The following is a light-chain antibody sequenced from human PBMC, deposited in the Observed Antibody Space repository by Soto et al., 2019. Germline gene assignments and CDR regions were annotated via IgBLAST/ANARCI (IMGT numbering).Light chain of an antibody. V-gene: IGKV1-5*03. J-gene: IGKJ4*01. CDR2: KAS. Sequence: DIQITESPSTLSASVGDRVTITCRASQNIGSWLAWHQQKPGKAPKLLIYKASTLETGVPSRFSGSGSGTDFTLTISSLQAEDVAVYYCQQYYTTPLTFGGGTKVDIK. CDR1: QNIGSW. CDR3: QQYYTTPLT.